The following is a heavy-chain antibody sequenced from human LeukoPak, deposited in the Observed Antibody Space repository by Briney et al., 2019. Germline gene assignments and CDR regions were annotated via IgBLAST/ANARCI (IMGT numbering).Heavy chain of an antibody. CDR1: GGSISSYY. CDR2: IYYSGST. J-gene: IGHJ4*02. CDR3: ARTIGRAARQPIDY. Sequence: SETLSLTCTVSGGSISSYYWSWIRQPPGKGLEWIGYIYYSGSTNYNPSLKSRVTISVDTSKNQFSLELSSVTAADTAVYYCARTIGRAARQPIDYWGQGTLVTVSS. V-gene: IGHV4-59*12. D-gene: IGHD2-15*01.